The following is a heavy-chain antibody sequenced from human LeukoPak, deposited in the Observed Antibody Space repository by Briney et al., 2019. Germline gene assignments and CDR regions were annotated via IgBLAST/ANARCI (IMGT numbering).Heavy chain of an antibody. CDR3: ARAWGLYYYGSGSYSFGSTAFDY. J-gene: IGHJ4*02. Sequence: SETLSLTCAVYGGSFSGYYWSWIRLPPGKGLEWIGEINHSGSTNYNPSLESRVTISVDTSKNQFSLKLSSVTAADTAVYYCARAWGLYYYGSGSYSFGSTAFDYWGQGTLVTVSS. V-gene: IGHV4-34*01. D-gene: IGHD3-10*01. CDR1: GGSFSGYY. CDR2: INHSGST.